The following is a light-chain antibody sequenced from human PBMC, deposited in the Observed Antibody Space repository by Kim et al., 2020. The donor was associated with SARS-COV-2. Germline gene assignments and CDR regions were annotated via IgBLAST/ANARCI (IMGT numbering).Light chain of an antibody. CDR1: QDIHNY. J-gene: IGKJ4*01. CDR3: KHYNSYPLT. V-gene: IGKV1-16*01. CDR2: DVS. Sequence: DIQMTQSPSSLSASVGDRITITCRASQDIHNYLAWFQQKPGQAPKSLIYDVSSLQSGVPSRFSGSGSGTHFTLTISNLQPEDFATYYCKHYNSYPLTFGGGTKVDIK.